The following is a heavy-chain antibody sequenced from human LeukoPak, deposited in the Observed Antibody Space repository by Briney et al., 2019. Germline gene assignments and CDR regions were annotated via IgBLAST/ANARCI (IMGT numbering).Heavy chain of an antibody. V-gene: IGHV1-69*05. Sequence: GASVKVSCKASGGTFSSYAISWVRQAPGQGLEWMGGIIPIFGTANYAQKFQGRVTITTDESTSTAYMELSSLRSEDTAVYYCARAPPDYYDSSGYYPLGYWGQGTLVTVSS. J-gene: IGHJ4*02. CDR1: GGTFSSYA. CDR2: IIPIFGTA. CDR3: ARAPPDYYDSSGYYPLGY. D-gene: IGHD3-22*01.